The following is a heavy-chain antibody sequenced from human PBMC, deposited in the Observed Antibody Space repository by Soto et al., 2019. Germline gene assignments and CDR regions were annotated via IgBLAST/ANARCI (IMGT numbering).Heavy chain of an antibody. CDR1: GGSISSSSYY. D-gene: IGHD7-27*01. J-gene: IGHJ5*02. Sequence: QLQLQESGPGLVKPSETLSLTCTVSGGSISSSSYYWGWIRQPPGKGLEWIGSTYYSGSTSYNPSLKSRVTISVDTSKNQFSLKLSSVTAADTAVYYCARHPQLTGVVWGWFDPWGQGTLVTVSS. CDR3: ARHPQLTGVVWGWFDP. CDR2: TYYSGST. V-gene: IGHV4-39*01.